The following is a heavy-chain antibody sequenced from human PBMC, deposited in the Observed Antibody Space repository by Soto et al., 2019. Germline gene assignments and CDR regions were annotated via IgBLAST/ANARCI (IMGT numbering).Heavy chain of an antibody. CDR1: GGTLSNYA. Sequence: QVQLVQSAAEVKKPGSSVKVSCKASGGTLSNYAFTWVRQAPGQGLEWMGGIIPIFNTANYAQKFQGRVTITSDKSTNTASLELSSLRSDDTAVYYCAREGRGRKAGYNGLVSLGYWGQGTPVTVSS. D-gene: IGHD2-2*02. V-gene: IGHV1-69*06. CDR3: AREGRGRKAGYNGLVSLGY. CDR2: IIPIFNTA. J-gene: IGHJ4*02.